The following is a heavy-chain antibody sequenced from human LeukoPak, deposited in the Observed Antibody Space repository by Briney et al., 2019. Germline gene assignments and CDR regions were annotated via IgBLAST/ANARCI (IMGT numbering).Heavy chain of an antibody. CDR2: IRYDGSNK. CDR3: AKQLNRDNGVDY. Sequence: GGSLRLSCAASGFTFSSYGMHWVRQAPGKGLEWVAFIRYDGSNKYYADSVKGRFTISRDNSKNTLYLQMNSLRAEDTAVYYCAKQLNRDNGVDYWGQGTLVTVSS. V-gene: IGHV3-30*02. J-gene: IGHJ4*02. D-gene: IGHD1-1*01. CDR1: GFTFSSYG.